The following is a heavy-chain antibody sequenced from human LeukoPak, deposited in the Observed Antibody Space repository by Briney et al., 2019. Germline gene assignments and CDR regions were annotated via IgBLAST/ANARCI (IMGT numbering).Heavy chain of an antibody. V-gene: IGHV1-18*01. CDR1: GYTISNYA. CDR2: ISVFNGNT. CDR3: ARDRIGGTYYDY. D-gene: IGHD1-26*01. J-gene: IGHJ4*02. Sequence: ASVKVSCKASGYTISNYAFTWVRQAPGQGLEWKGWISVFNGNTKYAQRLQGRVTMTTDTSTSTAYMELRSLTSDDTAVYYCARDRIGGTYYDYWGQGTLVTVSS.